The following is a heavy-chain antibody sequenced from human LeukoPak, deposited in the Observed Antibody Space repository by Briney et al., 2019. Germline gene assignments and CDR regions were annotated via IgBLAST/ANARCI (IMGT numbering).Heavy chain of an antibody. D-gene: IGHD3-3*01. J-gene: IGHJ6*03. Sequence: PGGSLRLSCAASGFTFSSYWMHWVRQAPGKGLVWVSHIDTDGSNTNYADSVKGRFTISRDNAKNTLYLQLNSLRAEDTAVYYCAREAYHDFWSGSWRSYYYMDVWGKGTTVTVSS. CDR1: GFTFSSYW. CDR2: IDTDGSNT. CDR3: AREAYHDFWSGSWRSYYYMDV. V-gene: IGHV3-74*01.